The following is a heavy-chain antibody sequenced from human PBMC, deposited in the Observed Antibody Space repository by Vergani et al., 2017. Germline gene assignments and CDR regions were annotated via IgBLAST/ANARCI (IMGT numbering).Heavy chain of an antibody. J-gene: IGHJ6*03. CDR2: IYYSGST. D-gene: IGHD2-2*01. CDR3: ARAVVPAARYYYYYMDV. CDR1: GGSISSYY. Sequence: QVQLQQWGPGLVKPSETLSLTSTVSGGSISSYYWSWIRQPPGKGLEWIGYIYYSGSTNYNPSLKSRVTISVDTSKNQFSLKLSSVTAADTAVYYCARAVVPAARYYYYYMDVWGK. V-gene: IGHV4-59*01.